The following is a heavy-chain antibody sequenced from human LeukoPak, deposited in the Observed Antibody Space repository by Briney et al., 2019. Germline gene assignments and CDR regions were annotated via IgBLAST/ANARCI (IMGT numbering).Heavy chain of an antibody. CDR2: IIPIFGTA. J-gene: IGHJ5*02. CDR1: GGTFSSYA. Sequence: SVKVSCKASGGTFSSYAISWVRQAPGQGLEWMGGIIPIFGTANYAQKFQGRVTITADESTSTAYMELSSLRSEDTAVYYCARALKGSSSSPRGDNWFDPWGQGTLVTVSS. CDR3: ARALKGSSSSPRGDNWFDP. V-gene: IGHV1-69*13. D-gene: IGHD6-6*01.